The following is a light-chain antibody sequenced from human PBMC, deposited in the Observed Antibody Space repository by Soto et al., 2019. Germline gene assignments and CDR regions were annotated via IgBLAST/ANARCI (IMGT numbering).Light chain of an antibody. CDR1: QSLVHSDGNTY. Sequence: DIVMTQTPLSSPVTLGQPASISCRSSQSLVHSDGNTYLSWLQQRPGQPPRLLIYKISNRFSGVPDRFSGSRAGTNVSLKKSRVEDEDVGVYYCMKPSQLAPTFGQGTKVEIK. J-gene: IGKJ1*01. V-gene: IGKV2-24*01. CDR2: KIS. CDR3: MKPSQLAPT.